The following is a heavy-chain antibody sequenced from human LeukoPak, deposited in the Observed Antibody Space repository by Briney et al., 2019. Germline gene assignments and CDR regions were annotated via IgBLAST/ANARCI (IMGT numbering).Heavy chain of an antibody. Sequence: ASVKVSCKASGYTFTGYYMHWVRQAPGQGLEWMGWINPNSGGTNYAQKFQGRVTMTRDTSISTAYMELSRLRSDDTAVYYCARDLGYSSSSPWFDPWGQGTLVTVSS. CDR3: ARDLGYSSSSPWFDP. CDR2: INPNSGGT. D-gene: IGHD6-6*01. CDR1: GYTFTGYY. V-gene: IGHV1-2*02. J-gene: IGHJ5*02.